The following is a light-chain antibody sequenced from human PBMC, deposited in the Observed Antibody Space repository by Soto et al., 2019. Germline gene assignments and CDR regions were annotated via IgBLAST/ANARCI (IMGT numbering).Light chain of an antibody. Sequence: DIQMTQSPSSLSASVGDRVTITCQASRDIDKFLNWYQQKPGKAPKLLIDDASNLATGVPSRFSGSGSGTHFTCTISSLQPEYVATYYCQQYDDLPITFGQGTRLQIK. CDR2: DAS. V-gene: IGKV1-33*01. J-gene: IGKJ5*01. CDR3: QQYDDLPIT. CDR1: RDIDKF.